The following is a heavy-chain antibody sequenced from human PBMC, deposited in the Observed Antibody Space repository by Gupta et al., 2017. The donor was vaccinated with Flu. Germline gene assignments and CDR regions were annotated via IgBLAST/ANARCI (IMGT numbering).Heavy chain of an antibody. V-gene: IGHV3-21*01. Sequence: QGPGRGLEWVSSISSGSEHILYEDSVKGRFTISRDNAMNSLYLQMNSLRVEDAAVYYCARGETVGSTTGFDYWSQGTLVTVSS. CDR3: ARGETVGSTTGFDY. D-gene: IGHD1-26*01. CDR2: ISSGSEHI. J-gene: IGHJ4*02.